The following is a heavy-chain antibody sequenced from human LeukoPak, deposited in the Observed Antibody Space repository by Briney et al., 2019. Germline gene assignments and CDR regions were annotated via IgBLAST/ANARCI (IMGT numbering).Heavy chain of an antibody. Sequence: SETLSLTCVVYGGSFSGHYWSWIRQPPGKGLEWIGDINQSGRANYNPSLKSQVTISIDTSKDQFSLNLNSVTAADTAVYYCVRNFDYWGQGTLVTVSS. J-gene: IGHJ4*02. CDR3: VRNFDY. CDR1: GGSFSGHY. V-gene: IGHV4-34*01. CDR2: INQSGRA.